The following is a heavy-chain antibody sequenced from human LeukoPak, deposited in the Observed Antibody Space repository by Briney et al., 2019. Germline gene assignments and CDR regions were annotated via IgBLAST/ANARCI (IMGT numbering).Heavy chain of an antibody. CDR1: GFTFSRYA. Sequence: GGSLRLPCAASGFTFSRYAMSWVRQAPGKGLEWVSTVVAGGETTDYSDSVKGRFTISRDNSENTLFLQMNSLTAEDTAVYYCVRGMYYYDSSAYRQGGGRYYFDYWGQGTLVTFSS. D-gene: IGHD3-22*01. CDR3: VRGMYYYDSSAYRQGGGRYYFDY. CDR2: VVAGGETT. V-gene: IGHV3-23*01. J-gene: IGHJ4*02.